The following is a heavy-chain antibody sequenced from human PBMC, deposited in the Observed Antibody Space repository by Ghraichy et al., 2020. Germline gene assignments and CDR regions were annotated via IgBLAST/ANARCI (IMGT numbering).Heavy chain of an antibody. CDR3: AKGASSTRGFAP. Sequence: GGSLRLSCAASGFTFSSYAMTWVRQAPGKGLEWVSSISPSGDYIYYADSVKGRFTISRDNSKNTLYLQVNSLRAEDTAVYYCAKGASSTRGFAPWGQGTLVTVAT. CDR2: ISPSGDYI. D-gene: IGHD2-2*01. J-gene: IGHJ5*02. CDR1: GFTFSSYA. V-gene: IGHV3-23*01.